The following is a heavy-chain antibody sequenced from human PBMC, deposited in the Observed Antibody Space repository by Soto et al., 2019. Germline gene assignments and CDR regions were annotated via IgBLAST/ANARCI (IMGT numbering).Heavy chain of an antibody. V-gene: IGHV3-21*01. CDR1: GFTFSNYY. CDR2: ISTASRYI. J-gene: IGHJ5*02. Sequence: VGSLRLSCVASGFTFSNYYMNWVRQAPGKGLEWVSSISTASRYIYYADSVQGRFTISRDNAKNSVYLEMNSLTADDTAVYYCARPAVAGANWFDPWGQGTLVTVSS. CDR3: ARPAVAGANWFDP. D-gene: IGHD6-19*01.